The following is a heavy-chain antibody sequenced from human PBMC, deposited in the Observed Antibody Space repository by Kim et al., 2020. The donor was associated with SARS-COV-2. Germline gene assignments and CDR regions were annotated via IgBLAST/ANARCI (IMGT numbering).Heavy chain of an antibody. CDR2: ISSSSSYI. J-gene: IGHJ6*02. CDR3: ARDSHESVYGMDV. V-gene: IGHV3-21*01. CDR1: GFTFSSYS. Sequence: GGSLRLSCAASGFTFSSYSMNWVRQAPGKGLEWVSSISSSSSYIYYADSVKGRFTISRDNAKNSLYLQMNSLRAEDTAVYYCARDSHESVYGMDVWGQGTTVTVSS.